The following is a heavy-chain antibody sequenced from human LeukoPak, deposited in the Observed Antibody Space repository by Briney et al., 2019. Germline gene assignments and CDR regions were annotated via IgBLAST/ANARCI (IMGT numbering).Heavy chain of an antibody. D-gene: IGHD6-19*01. Sequence: GGCLRLSCAASGFTFSSYGMHWVRQAPGKGLEWVAVISYDGSNKYYADSVKGRFTISRDNSKNTLYLQMNSLRAEDTAVYYCAKEGWPPYYGMDVWGQGTTVTVSS. CDR1: GFTFSSYG. CDR2: ISYDGSNK. CDR3: AKEGWPPYYGMDV. J-gene: IGHJ6*02. V-gene: IGHV3-30*18.